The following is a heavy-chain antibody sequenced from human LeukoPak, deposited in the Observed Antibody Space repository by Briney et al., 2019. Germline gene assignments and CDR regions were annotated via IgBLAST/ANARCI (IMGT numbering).Heavy chain of an antibody. J-gene: IGHJ4*02. CDR1: GFTFSSYG. CDR3: AKSMKSFDILTGLDY. Sequence: AGGSLRLSCAASGFTFSSYGMHWVRQAPGKGLEWVSGISASGGSTYYAGSVKGRFTISRDDSKNTLYLQMNSLRAEDTAIYYCAKSMKSFDILTGLDYWGQGTQVTVSS. D-gene: IGHD3-9*01. CDR2: ISASGGST. V-gene: IGHV3-23*01.